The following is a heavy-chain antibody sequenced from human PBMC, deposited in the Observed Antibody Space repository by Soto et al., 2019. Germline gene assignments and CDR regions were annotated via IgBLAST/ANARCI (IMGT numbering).Heavy chain of an antibody. CDR1: GFTFSSYA. Sequence: VQLLESGGALVQPGGSLRLSCAASGFTFSSYAMYWVRQAPGKGLEWVSTISNSGDTYYADSVEGRFTISRDNSKDTGYLQINSLRAEDTAVYYCAKPKFRGVVVNVWGQGTTVTVSS. J-gene: IGHJ6*02. V-gene: IGHV3-23*01. CDR2: ISNSGDT. CDR3: AKPKFRGVVVNV. D-gene: IGHD3-10*01.